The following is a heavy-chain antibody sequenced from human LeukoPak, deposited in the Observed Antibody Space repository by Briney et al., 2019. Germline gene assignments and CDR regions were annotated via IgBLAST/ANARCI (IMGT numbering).Heavy chain of an antibody. Sequence: AASVKVSCKASGYTFTGYYMHWVRQAPGQGLEWMGWINPNSGGTNYAQKFQDRVSMTRDTSISTAYMHIYTLTSDDTAVYYCALEFRSGDAFDIWGQGTLVTVSS. J-gene: IGHJ3*02. V-gene: IGHV1-2*02. D-gene: IGHD3-10*01. CDR3: ALEFRSGDAFDI. CDR1: GYTFTGYY. CDR2: INPNSGGT.